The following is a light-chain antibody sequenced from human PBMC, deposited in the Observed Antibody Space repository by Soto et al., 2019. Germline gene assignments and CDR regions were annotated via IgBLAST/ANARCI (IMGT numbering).Light chain of an antibody. CDR3: RQGYGGPDT. CDR1: QSISTY. Sequence: DIQMTQSPSSLSASVGDRVTITCRASQSISTYLNWYQQKPGKAPKLLVYAASSLQSGVPSRFSGGGSGTECTLSISSLQPEDLATECCRQGYGGPDTFGEG. CDR2: AAS. V-gene: IGKV1-39*01. J-gene: IGKJ2*01.